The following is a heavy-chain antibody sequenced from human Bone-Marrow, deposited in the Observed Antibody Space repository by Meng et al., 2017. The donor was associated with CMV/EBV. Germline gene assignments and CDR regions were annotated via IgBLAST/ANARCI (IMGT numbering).Heavy chain of an antibody. Sequence: LTCAVYGGSFSGYYWSWIRQPPGKGLEWIGEINHSGSTNYNPSLKSQVTISVDTSKNQFSLKLSSVTAADTAVYYCARGELAGIFDYWGQGTLVTVSS. CDR1: GGSFSGYY. CDR2: INHSGST. CDR3: ARGELAGIFDY. J-gene: IGHJ4*02. D-gene: IGHD3-10*01. V-gene: IGHV4-34*01.